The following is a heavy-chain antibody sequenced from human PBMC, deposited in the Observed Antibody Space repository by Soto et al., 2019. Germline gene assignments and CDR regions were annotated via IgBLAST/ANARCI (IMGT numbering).Heavy chain of an antibody. CDR3: ARGIATGQLDP. Sequence: ASVKVSCKASGYTLTRYTMNWVRQAPGQRLEWMGWINPDNGNTKSSQKFQDRVIITRDTSASTAYMDLSSLRSEDTAVYYCARGIATGQLDPWGQGTLVTVSS. CDR1: GYTLTRYT. D-gene: IGHD2-15*01. CDR2: INPDNGNT. V-gene: IGHV1-3*01. J-gene: IGHJ5*02.